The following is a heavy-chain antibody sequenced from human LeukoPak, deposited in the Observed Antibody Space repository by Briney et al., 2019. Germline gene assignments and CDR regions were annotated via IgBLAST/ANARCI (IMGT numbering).Heavy chain of an antibody. Sequence: GGSLRLSCAASGFTVSAYAMAWVRQAPGKGLEWVSTIYDDNTYYADSVKGRFAISTDNSKNTLYLQMSSLRVEDTAVYFCAARKVRGVWFYLDYWGQGTLVTVSS. CDR3: AARKVRGVWFYLDY. J-gene: IGHJ4*02. V-gene: IGHV3-23*01. D-gene: IGHD3-10*01. CDR2: IYDDNT. CDR1: GFTVSAYA.